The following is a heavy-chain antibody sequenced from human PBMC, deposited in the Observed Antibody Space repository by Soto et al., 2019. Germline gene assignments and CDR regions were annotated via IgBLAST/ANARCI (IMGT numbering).Heavy chain of an antibody. V-gene: IGHV1-3*01. Sequence: APGNGLCKACGYTVPQYRINWVRQVPGQRLEWMGWINAGNGNTKYSQKFQGRVTITRDTSASTAYMELSSLRSEDTAVYYCARVLGIVGAPGDYWGQGTLVTVSS. CDR3: ARVLGIVGAPGDY. J-gene: IGHJ4*02. CDR2: INAGNGNT. D-gene: IGHD1-26*01. CDR1: GYTVPQYR.